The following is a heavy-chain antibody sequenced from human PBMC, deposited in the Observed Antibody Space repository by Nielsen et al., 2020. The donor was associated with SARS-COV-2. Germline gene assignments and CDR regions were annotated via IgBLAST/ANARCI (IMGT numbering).Heavy chain of an antibody. CDR1: GFTYSSYS. CDR3: AKARTYYFDY. J-gene: IGHJ4*02. V-gene: IGHV3-48*01. Sequence: GESLKISCAASGFTYSSYSMNWVRQAPGKGLEWLPYISSSSSIIQYADSVKGRFTISRDNAKNSLYLQMNSLRAEDTAVYYCAKARTYYFDYWGQGTLVTVSS. CDR2: ISSSSSII. D-gene: IGHD1-14*01.